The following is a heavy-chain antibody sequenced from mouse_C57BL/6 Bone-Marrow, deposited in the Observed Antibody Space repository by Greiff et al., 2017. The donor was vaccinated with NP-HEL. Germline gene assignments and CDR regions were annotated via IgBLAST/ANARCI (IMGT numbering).Heavy chain of an antibody. V-gene: IGHV1-42*01. CDR2: INPSTGGT. CDR3: ASLYGYWFAY. D-gene: IGHD2-2*01. J-gene: IGHJ3*01. CDR1: GYTFTGYY. Sequence: EVQLQQSGPVLVKPGASVKISCKASGYTFTGYYMNWVKQSPEKSLEWIGEINPSTGGTTYKQKFKAKATLTVDKSSSTAYMQLKSLTSEDSAVYYCASLYGYWFAYWGQGTLVTVSA.